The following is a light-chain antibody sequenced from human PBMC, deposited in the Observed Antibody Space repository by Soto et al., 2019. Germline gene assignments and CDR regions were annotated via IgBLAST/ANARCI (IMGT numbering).Light chain of an antibody. CDR3: QQYVSSPFT. CDR2: GTS. V-gene: IGKV3-20*01. J-gene: IGKJ3*01. CDR1: QSISSSY. Sequence: EIVLTQSPGTLSLSPGDTATLSCMASQSISSSYLAWYQQKPGQSPRLLIYGTSGRATGIPDRFIGSGSGTDFTLTISRLEPEDFAVYYCQQYVSSPFTFGPGTKVNSK.